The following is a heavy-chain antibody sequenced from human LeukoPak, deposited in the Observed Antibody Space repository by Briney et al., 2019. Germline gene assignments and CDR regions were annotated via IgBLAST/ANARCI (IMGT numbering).Heavy chain of an antibody. V-gene: IGHV4-34*01. CDR1: GGSISSFY. CDR3: AKRLATAPFDY. D-gene: IGHD1-1*01. CDR2: ITHGGST. Sequence: SETLSLTCTVSGGSISSFYWTWIRQPPGKGLEWIGEITHGGSTMYNPSLKSRVTISVDTSKNQFSLKLSSVTAADTAVYYCAKRLATAPFDYWGQGTLVTVSS. J-gene: IGHJ4*02.